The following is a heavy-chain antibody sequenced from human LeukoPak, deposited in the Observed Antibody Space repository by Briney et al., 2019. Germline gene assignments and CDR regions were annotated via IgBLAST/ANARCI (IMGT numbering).Heavy chain of an antibody. D-gene: IGHD3-10*01. CDR2: IIPIFGTA. CDR3: AREPVLYYGSGSLSC. J-gene: IGHJ4*02. V-gene: IGHV1-69*13. Sequence: SVKVSCKASGYTFTSYAMNWVRQAPGQGLEWMGGIIPIFGTANYAQKFQGRVTITADESTSTAYMELSSLRSEDTAVYYCAREPVLYYGSGSLSCWGQGTLVTVSS. CDR1: GYTFTSYA.